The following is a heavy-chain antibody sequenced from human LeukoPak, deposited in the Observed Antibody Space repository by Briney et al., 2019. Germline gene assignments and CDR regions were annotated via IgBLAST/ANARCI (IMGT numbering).Heavy chain of an antibody. Sequence: PSETLSLTCTVSGGSISSYYWSWIRQPPGKGLEWIGYIYYSGSTNYNPSLKSRGTRSVDTSKTQFSLKLRSVTAADTAVYYCARGGTRLYFQHWGQGTLVTVSS. J-gene: IGHJ1*01. V-gene: IGHV4-59*01. CDR2: IYYSGST. D-gene: IGHD3-16*01. CDR3: ARGGTRLYFQH. CDR1: GGSISSYY.